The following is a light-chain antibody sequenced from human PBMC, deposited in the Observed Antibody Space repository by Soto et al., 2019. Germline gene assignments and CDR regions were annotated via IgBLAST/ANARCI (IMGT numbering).Light chain of an antibody. V-gene: IGKV4-1*01. Sequence: VLTQSPGTLSLSPGETATLSCRASQSDHVSYLAWYQQKPGQPPKLLIYWASTRESGVPDRFSGSGSGTDFTLTISSMQAEDMAVYYCQQYYSTPRTFGQGTKVEIK. CDR3: QQYYSTPRT. CDR1: QSDHVSY. J-gene: IGKJ1*01. CDR2: WAS.